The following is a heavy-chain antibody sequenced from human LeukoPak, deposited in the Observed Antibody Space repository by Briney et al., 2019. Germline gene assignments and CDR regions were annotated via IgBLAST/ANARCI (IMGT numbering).Heavy chain of an antibody. D-gene: IGHD3-22*01. CDR3: VAYYYDSNGYYFVDY. J-gene: IGHJ4*02. Sequence: SETLSLTCGVHGGSFSGYYWSWIRQPPGKGLEWIGDINHRGSTNYKPSLKSRVTISVDTSKNQYSLKLSSVTAADTAVYYCVAYYYDSNGYYFVDYWGQGTLFTVSS. CDR1: GGSFSGYY. CDR2: INHRGST. V-gene: IGHV4-34*01.